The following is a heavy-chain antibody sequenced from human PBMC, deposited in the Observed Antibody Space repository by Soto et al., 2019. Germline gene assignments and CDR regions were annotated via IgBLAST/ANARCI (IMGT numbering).Heavy chain of an antibody. V-gene: IGHV1-3*01. CDR2: INAGNGNT. J-gene: IGHJ4*02. CDR1: GYTFTSYA. CDR3: ARSIVVVTAADY. D-gene: IGHD2-21*02. Sequence: ASVKVSCKASGYTFTSYAMHWVRQAPGQRLEWMGWINAGNGNTKYSQKFQGRVTITRDTSASTAYMELSSLRSEDTAAYYCARSIVVVTAADYWGQGTLVTVSS.